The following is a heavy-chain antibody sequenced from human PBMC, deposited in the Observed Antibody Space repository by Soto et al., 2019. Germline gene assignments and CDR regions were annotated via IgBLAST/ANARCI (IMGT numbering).Heavy chain of an antibody. CDR2: IYPGDSDT. J-gene: IGHJ6*02. V-gene: IGHV5-51*01. D-gene: IGHD3-9*01. Sequence: ESLKISCKGSGYSFTSYWIGWVRQMSGKGLEWMGIIYPGDSDTRYSPSFQGQVTISADKSISTAYLQWSSLKASDTAMYYCARHSKYYDILTGFYGMDVWGQGTTVTVSS. CDR3: ARHSKYYDILTGFYGMDV. CDR1: GYSFTSYW.